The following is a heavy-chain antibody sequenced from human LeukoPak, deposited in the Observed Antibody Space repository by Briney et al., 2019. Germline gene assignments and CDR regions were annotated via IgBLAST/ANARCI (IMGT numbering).Heavy chain of an antibody. CDR3: ARGGWARGAFDI. CDR2: IYYTGSA. D-gene: IGHD3-10*01. V-gene: IGHV4-39*07. CDR1: GASISSSSYY. Sequence: SETLSLTCTVSGASISSSSYYWGWIRQPPGKGPEWIGIIYYTGSAYYNPSLKSRVTISVDTSKNQFSLKLSSVTAADTAVYYCARGGWARGAFDIWGQGTMVTVSS. J-gene: IGHJ3*02.